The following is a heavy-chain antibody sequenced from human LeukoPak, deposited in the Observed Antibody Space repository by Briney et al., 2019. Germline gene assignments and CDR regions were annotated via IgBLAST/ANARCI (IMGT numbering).Heavy chain of an antibody. D-gene: IGHD4-17*01. CDR3: ARAPTTVTTGGFDY. J-gene: IGHJ4*02. CDR1: GGSFSGYY. V-gene: IGHV4-34*01. Sequence: SETLSLTCAVYGGSFSGYYWSWIRQPPGKGLEWIGEINHSGSTNYNPSLKSRVTISVDTSKNQFSLKLSSVTAADTAVYYCARAPTTVTTGGFDYWGQGTLVTVSS. CDR2: INHSGST.